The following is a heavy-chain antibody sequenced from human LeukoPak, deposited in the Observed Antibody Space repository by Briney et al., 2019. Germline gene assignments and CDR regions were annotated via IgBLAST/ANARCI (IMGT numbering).Heavy chain of an antibody. V-gene: IGHV1-2*02. CDR3: ARGDYSSTWSGNDAFDI. CDR2: INPNSGGT. Sequence: GASVKVSCKASGYTFTGYYMHWVRQAPGQGLEWMGWINPNSGGTNYAQKFRGRVTMTRDTSISTAYMELSRLRSDDTAVYYCARGDYSSTWSGNDAFDIWGQGTMVTVSS. J-gene: IGHJ3*02. CDR1: GYTFTGYY. D-gene: IGHD6-13*01.